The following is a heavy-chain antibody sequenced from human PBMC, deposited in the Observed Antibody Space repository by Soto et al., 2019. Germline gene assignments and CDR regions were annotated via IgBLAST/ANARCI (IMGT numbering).Heavy chain of an antibody. CDR3: ARGFELLGPPDAFDI. J-gene: IGHJ3*02. CDR2: IYYSGST. V-gene: IGHV4-59*01. Sequence: LETLSHTCTVSGGSSISYYWSWIRQPTGKGLEWIGYIYYSGSTNYNPSLKSRVTISVDTSKNQFSLKLSSVTAADTAVYYCARGFELLGPPDAFDIWGQGTMVTVSS. D-gene: IGHD3-10*01. CDR1: GGSSISYY.